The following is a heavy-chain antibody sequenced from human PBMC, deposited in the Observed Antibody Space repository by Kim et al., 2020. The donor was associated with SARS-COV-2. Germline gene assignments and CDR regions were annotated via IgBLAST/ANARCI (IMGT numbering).Heavy chain of an antibody. V-gene: IGHV4-34*01. J-gene: IGHJ4*02. CDR1: GGSFSGYY. D-gene: IGHD3-16*02. CDR3: ARGRGGGYRYMTFDN. CDR2: INHSGST. Sequence: SETLSLTCAVYGGSFSGYYWSWIRQPPGKGLEWIGEINHSGSTNYNPSLKSRVTISVDTSKNQFSLKLSSVTAADTAVYYCARGRGGGYRYMTFDNWGQG.